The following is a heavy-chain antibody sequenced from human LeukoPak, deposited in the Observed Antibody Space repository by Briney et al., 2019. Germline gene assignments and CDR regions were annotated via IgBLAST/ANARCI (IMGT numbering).Heavy chain of an antibody. CDR2: IRSKANSYAT. Sequence: GGSLRLSCAASGFTFSGSAMHWVRQASGKGLEWVGRIRSKANSYATAYAASVKGRFTISRDDSKNMAYLQMNSLKTEDTAVYYCTSSSSPYYYYMDVWGKGTTVTVSS. J-gene: IGHJ6*03. V-gene: IGHV3-73*01. CDR3: TSSSSPYYYYMDV. D-gene: IGHD6-6*01. CDR1: GFTFSGSA.